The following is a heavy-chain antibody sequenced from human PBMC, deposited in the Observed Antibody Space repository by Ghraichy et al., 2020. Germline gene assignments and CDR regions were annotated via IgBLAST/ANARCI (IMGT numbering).Heavy chain of an antibody. CDR1: GGSISSSSYY. J-gene: IGHJ4*02. CDR2: IYYSGST. Sequence: SETLSLTCTVSGGSISSSSYYWGWIRQPPGKGLEWIGSIYYSGSTYYNPSLKSRVTISVDTSKNQFSLKLSSVTAADTAVYYCARLPWELLYFDYWGQGTLVTVSS. CDR3: ARLPWELLYFDY. D-gene: IGHD1-26*01. V-gene: IGHV4-39*01.